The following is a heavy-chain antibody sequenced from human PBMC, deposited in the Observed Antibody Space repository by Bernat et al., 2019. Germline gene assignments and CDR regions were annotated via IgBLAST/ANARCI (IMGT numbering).Heavy chain of an antibody. CDR3: ASSIVVVVAAKEADY. Sequence: VQLLESGGGVVQPGRSLRLSCAASGFTFSSYAMHWVRQAPGKGLEWVAVISYDGSNKYYADSVKGRFTISRDNSKNTLYLQMNSLRAEDTAVYYCASSIVVVVAAKEADYWGQGTLVTVSS. J-gene: IGHJ4*02. V-gene: IGHV3-30-3*01. D-gene: IGHD2-15*01. CDR2: ISYDGSNK. CDR1: GFTFSSYA.